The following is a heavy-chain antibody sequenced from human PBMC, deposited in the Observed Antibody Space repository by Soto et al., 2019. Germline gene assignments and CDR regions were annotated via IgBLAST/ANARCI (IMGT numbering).Heavy chain of an antibody. CDR1: GFTLTSSA. V-gene: IGHV1-58*01. CDR3: AGLGSSAADY. J-gene: IGHJ4*02. CDR2: IVVGRGKT. Sequence: ASVKVSCKASGFTLTSSAVQWVRQARGQRLEWIGWIVVGRGKTDYAQKFQERVTITRDMSTSTVYMELSSLRSEDTAVYYCAGLGSSAADYCGQGTLVTVSS. D-gene: IGHD7-27*01.